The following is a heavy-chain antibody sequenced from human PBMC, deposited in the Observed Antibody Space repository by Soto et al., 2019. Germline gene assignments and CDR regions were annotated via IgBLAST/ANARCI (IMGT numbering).Heavy chain of an antibody. Sequence: EVQLLESGGALVQPGGSLRLSCAASGFTFSSYAMSWVPQAAGKGLEWVSSISASGDSTQNEDPVNGLFAISRDISKNTLDLQLNSLTADFTAVYYCAKGGLYNSIWYLGYWAQATPVTVSS. CDR2: ISASGDST. D-gene: IGHD6-13*01. CDR3: AKGGLYNSIWYLGY. V-gene: IGHV3-23*01. J-gene: IGHJ4*02. CDR1: GFTFSSYA.